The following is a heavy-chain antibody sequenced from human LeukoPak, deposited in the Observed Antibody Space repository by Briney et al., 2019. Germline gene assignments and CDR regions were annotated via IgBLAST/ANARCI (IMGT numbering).Heavy chain of an antibody. D-gene: IGHD6-13*01. V-gene: IGHV3-23*01. CDR3: AKADNSGWYAAQRYGIDV. J-gene: IGHJ6*02. Sequence: GGSVKVSCKASGFTFTGYAMNWVRQAPGQGLEWVGGISAGGGFTYYAESVKGRFTMTRDNSRSTAYLQLNSLRPEDTAVYYCAKADNSGWYAAQRYGIDVWGQGTTVTVSS. CDR2: ISAGGGFT. CDR1: GFTFTGYA.